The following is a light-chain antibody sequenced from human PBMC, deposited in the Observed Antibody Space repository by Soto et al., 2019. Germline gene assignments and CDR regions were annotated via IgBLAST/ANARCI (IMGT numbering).Light chain of an antibody. CDR2: GAS. CDR1: QSVSSSY. V-gene: IGKV3-20*01. Sequence: EVRLTQSPGTLSLSTGERATLSCRASQSVSSSYLAWYQQKPGQAPRLLIYGASSRATGIPDRFSGSGSGTDFTLTISRLEPEDFAVYYCQQYGSSPKTFGQGTLLEIK. J-gene: IGKJ5*01. CDR3: QQYGSSPKT.